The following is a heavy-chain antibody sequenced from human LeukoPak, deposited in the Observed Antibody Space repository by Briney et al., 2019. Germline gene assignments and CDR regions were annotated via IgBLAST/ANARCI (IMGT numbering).Heavy chain of an antibody. Sequence: ASVKVSCKVSGYTLTELSMHWVRQAPGKGLEWMGGFDPEDGETIYAQKFQGRVTMTEDTSTDTAYMELSSLRSEDTAVYYCATLNRGYSGYDYDYWGQGTLVTVSS. D-gene: IGHD5-12*01. CDR1: GYTLTELS. V-gene: IGHV1-24*01. J-gene: IGHJ4*02. CDR3: ATLNRGYSGYDYDY. CDR2: FDPEDGET.